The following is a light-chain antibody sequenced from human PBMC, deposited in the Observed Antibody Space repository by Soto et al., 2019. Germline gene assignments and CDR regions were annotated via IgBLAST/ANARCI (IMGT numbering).Light chain of an antibody. V-gene: IGLV1-51*01. CDR2: DDN. Sequence: QSVLTQPPSVSAAPGQKVTISCSGSSSNIGGNSVSWYQQLPGTAPKLLIYDDNKRPSGIPDRFSGSKSGTSATLGITGFQTGDEADYYCQSYDSSLSAVVFGVGTKVTVL. J-gene: IGLJ2*01. CDR3: QSYDSSLSAVV. CDR1: SSNIGGNS.